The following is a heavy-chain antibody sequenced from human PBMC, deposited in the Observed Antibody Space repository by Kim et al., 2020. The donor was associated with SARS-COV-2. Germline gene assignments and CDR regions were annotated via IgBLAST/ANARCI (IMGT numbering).Heavy chain of an antibody. D-gene: IGHD4-17*01. V-gene: IGHV3-23*01. Sequence: TYYADSVKGRFTISRDNSKNTLYLQMNSLRAEDTAVYYCAKAATVTTTDYWGQGTLVTVSS. CDR2: T. J-gene: IGHJ4*02. CDR3: AKAATVTTTDY.